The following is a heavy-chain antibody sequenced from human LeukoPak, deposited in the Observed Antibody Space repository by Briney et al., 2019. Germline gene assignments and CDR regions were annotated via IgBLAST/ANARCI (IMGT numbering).Heavy chain of an antibody. V-gene: IGHV1-46*01. Sequence: ASVKVSCKASGYTFTSYYIHWVRQAPGQGLEWMGIINPSFGSTTYAQKFQGRVTMTRDTSTNTVYMELFSLGSEDTGVYFCARDLGDTAVYSKKWYFDLWGRGTLVTVSS. J-gene: IGHJ2*01. D-gene: IGHD5-18*01. CDR3: ARDLGDTAVYSKKWYFDL. CDR2: INPSFGST. CDR1: GYTFTSYY.